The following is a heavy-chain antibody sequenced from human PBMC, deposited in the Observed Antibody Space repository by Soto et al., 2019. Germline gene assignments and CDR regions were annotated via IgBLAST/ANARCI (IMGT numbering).Heavy chain of an antibody. V-gene: IGHV6-1*01. CDR2: TYHGSKWYN. CDR1: VDSVSSNRAA. D-gene: IGHD6-13*01. CDR3: ARDRSPGSSIWYDS. J-gene: IGHJ5*01. Sequence: PSQTLSLTCAISVDSVSSNRAAWNWIRQSPSRGLEWLGRTYHGSKWYNDYAVSVKSRITITRDTSKYQSSLQLYSVAPEDTAIYDCARDRSPGSSIWYDSWGQGILVTVSS.